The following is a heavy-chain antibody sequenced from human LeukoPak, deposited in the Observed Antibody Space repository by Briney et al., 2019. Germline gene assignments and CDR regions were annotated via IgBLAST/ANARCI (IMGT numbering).Heavy chain of an antibody. CDR3: ARGSAAAGTGPSGY. J-gene: IGHJ4*02. Sequence: GGSLRLSCAASGFTFSSYWMHWFRQAPGKGLVWVSRINSDGSSTSYADSVKGRFTISRDNAKNTLYLQMNSLRAEDTAVYYCARGSAAAGTGPSGYWGQGTLVTVSS. D-gene: IGHD6-13*01. CDR2: INSDGSST. CDR1: GFTFSSYW. V-gene: IGHV3-74*01.